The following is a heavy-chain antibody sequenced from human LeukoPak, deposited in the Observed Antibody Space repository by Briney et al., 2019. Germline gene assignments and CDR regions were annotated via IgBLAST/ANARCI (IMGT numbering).Heavy chain of an antibody. CDR2: INHSGST. CDR1: GGSFSGYY. D-gene: IGHD3-10*01. J-gene: IGHJ5*02. CDR3: AARPSVLYYSDPGSYYLWGFDP. Sequence: SETLSLTCAVYGGSFSGYYWSWIRQPPGKGLEWIGEINHSGSTNYNPSLKSRVTISVDTSKNQFSLKLSSVTAADTAVYYCAARPSVLYYSDPGSYYLWGFDPWGQGTLVTVSS. V-gene: IGHV4-34*01.